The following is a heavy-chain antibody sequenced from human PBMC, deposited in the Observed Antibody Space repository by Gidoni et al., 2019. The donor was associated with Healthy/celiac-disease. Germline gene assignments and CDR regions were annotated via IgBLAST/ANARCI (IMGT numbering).Heavy chain of an antibody. CDR1: GYSISSGYY. Sequence: QVQLQESGPGLVKPSETLSLTCAASGYSISSGYYWGWIRQPPGKGLEWIGSIYHSGSTYYNPSLKSRVTISVDTSKNQFSLKLSSVTAADTAVYYCARDNDAPVLAFDIWGQGTMVTVSS. V-gene: IGHV4-38-2*02. CDR2: IYHSGST. J-gene: IGHJ3*02. CDR3: ARDNDAPVLAFDI. D-gene: IGHD1-1*01.